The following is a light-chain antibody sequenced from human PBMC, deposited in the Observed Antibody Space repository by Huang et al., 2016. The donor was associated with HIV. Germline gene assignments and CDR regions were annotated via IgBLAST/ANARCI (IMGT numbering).Light chain of an antibody. Sequence: EMVMTQSPATLSVSPGERVTLSCRASQSVSSNLAWYQQKPGQPPRLLIYAASTRATDIPARFSGSGSGTEFTLTISSLQSEDFAVYYCQQYNNWPPWTFGQGTMVEIK. CDR1: QSVSSN. CDR2: AAS. CDR3: QQYNNWPPWT. V-gene: IGKV3-15*01. J-gene: IGKJ1*01.